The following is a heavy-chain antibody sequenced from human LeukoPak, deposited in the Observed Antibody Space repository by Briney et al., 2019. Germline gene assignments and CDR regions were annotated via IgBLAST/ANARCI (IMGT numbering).Heavy chain of an antibody. CDR2: ISSSSSTI. CDR3: ARRGSTSRRRQTYGMDV. CDR1: GFTFSTYS. D-gene: IGHD2-2*01. Sequence: GGSLRLSCAASGFTFSTYSVNWVRQAPGKGLEWVSYISSSSSTIYYADSVKGRFTISRDNAKNSLYLQMNSLRSEDTAVYYCARRGSTSRRRQTYGMDVWGQGTTVTVSS. V-gene: IGHV3-48*01. J-gene: IGHJ6*02.